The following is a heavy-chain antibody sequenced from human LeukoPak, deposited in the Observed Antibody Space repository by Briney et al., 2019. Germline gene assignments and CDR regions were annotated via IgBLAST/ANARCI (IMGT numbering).Heavy chain of an antibody. J-gene: IGHJ4*02. CDR3: ARAVQVTTGGLFDY. D-gene: IGHD4-17*01. CDR1: GGTFSNYA. CDR2: IIPIFDTP. Sequence: SVKVSWKASGGTFSNYAISWVRQAPGQGLEWMGGIIPIFDTPNFAQKFQGRVTITADKSTSTAYMELSRLRSEDTAVYYCARAVQVTTGGLFDYWGQGTLVTVSS. V-gene: IGHV1-69*06.